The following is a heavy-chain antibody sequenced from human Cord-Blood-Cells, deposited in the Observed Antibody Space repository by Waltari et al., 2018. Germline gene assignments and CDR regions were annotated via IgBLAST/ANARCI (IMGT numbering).Heavy chain of an antibody. Sequence: QVQLVQSGAEVKKPGSSVTVSCKASGATFSSYAISWVRPAPGQGLECMGGIIPIFGTANYAQKFQGRVTITADESTSTAYMELSSLRSEDTAVYYCARVVVPAARFDGMDVWGQGTTVTVSS. CDR1: GATFSSYA. D-gene: IGHD2-2*01. J-gene: IGHJ6*02. CDR2: IIPIFGTA. CDR3: ARVVVPAARFDGMDV. V-gene: IGHV1-69*01.